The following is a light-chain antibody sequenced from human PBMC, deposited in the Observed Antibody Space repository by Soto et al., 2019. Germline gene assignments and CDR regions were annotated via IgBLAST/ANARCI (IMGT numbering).Light chain of an antibody. CDR3: QQYGSSPPVT. CDR2: GAS. V-gene: IGKV3-20*01. CDR1: QSVNNNY. Sequence: VLTQSPGTLSLSPGERATLSCRASQSVNNNYLAWYQQKPGQSPRLLIYGASIRATAIPDRFSGSGSGTDFTLTISRLEPEDFAVYYCQQYGSSPPVTFGQGTKVDIK. J-gene: IGKJ1*01.